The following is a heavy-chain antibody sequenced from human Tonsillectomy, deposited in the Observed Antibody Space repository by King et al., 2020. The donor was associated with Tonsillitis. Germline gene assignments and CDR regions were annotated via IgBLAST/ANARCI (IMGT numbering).Heavy chain of an antibody. V-gene: IGHV3-30*02. D-gene: IGHD2-8*01. Sequence: VQLVESGGGVVQPGGSLRLSCAASGFTFSSYGMHWVRQAPGKGLEWVTFIRYDGSNKKYADSVKGRVTISRDNSKNTVYLQMISLRAEDTAVYYFRGTVYEGAYWGQGTLVTVSS. CDR2: IRYDGSNK. J-gene: IGHJ4*02. CDR1: GFTFSSYG. CDR3: RGTVYEGAY.